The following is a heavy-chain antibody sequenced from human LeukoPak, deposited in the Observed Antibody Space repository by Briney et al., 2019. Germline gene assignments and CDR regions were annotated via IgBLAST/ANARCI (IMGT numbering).Heavy chain of an antibody. CDR3: ARESGGDPAHMDY. V-gene: IGHV4-30-4*01. Sequence: SETLSLTCTVSGGSISSGDYYWSWIRQPPGKGLEWIGYIYYSGSTYYNPSLKSRVTISVDTSKNQFSLKLSSVTAADTAVYYCARESGGDPAHMDYWGQGTLVTVSS. CDR1: GGSISSGDYY. CDR2: IYYSGST. J-gene: IGHJ4*02. D-gene: IGHD4-17*01.